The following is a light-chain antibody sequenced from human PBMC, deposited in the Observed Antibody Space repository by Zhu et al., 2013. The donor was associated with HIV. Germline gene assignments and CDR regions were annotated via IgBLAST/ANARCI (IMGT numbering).Light chain of an antibody. CDR2: DVS. J-gene: IGLJ2*01. CDR3: YSYAGDNNFVV. Sequence: QSALTQPASVSGSPGQSITISCTGTSSDIGKYNLVSWFQHHPGKAPKVIIHDVSNRPSGVSNRFSGSKSGNTASLTISGLQAEDEAHYHCYSYAGDNNFVVFGGGTKVTVV. V-gene: IGLV2-23*02. CDR1: SSDIGKYNL.